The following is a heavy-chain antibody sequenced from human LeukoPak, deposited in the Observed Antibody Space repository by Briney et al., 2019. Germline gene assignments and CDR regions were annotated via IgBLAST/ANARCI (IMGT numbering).Heavy chain of an antibody. J-gene: IGHJ6*03. CDR2: IIPIFGTA. CDR1: GGTFSSYA. D-gene: IGHD6-13*01. V-gene: IGHV1-69*13. CDR3: ARDPTSRAPRYSSSWYPLVDYYYMDV. Sequence: GASVKVSCKASGGTFSSYAISWVRQAPGKGLEWMGGIIPIFGTANYAQKFQGRVTITADESTSTAYMELSSLRSEDTAVYYCARDPTSRAPRYSSSWYPLVDYYYMDVWGKGTTVTISS.